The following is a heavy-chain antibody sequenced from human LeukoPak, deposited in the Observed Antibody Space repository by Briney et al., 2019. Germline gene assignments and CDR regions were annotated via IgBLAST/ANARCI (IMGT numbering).Heavy chain of an antibody. D-gene: IGHD3-10*01. CDR1: GFSLGDYW. Sequence: GGSLRLSCAASGFSLGDYWMNWVRQAPGKGLEWVANIKQDGNEKYFVGSVSGRLTISRHNTKNSLFLQMNSRRAEDTAVYYCARLKFRGLRRAGYSGMDVWGQGATVTVSS. CDR3: ARLKFRGLRRAGYSGMDV. CDR2: IKQDGNEK. V-gene: IGHV3-7*01. J-gene: IGHJ6*01.